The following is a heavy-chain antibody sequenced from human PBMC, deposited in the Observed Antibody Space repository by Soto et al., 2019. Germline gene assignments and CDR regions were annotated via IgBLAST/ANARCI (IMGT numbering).Heavy chain of an antibody. Sequence: EAHLVESGGGLPQPGGSLRLSCVASGFNFSPYFMAWVRQGPGRGLEWVSHIKGDGTTTAYADSVRGRFIISRDNGRNTLFLQMNSLRDEDTAVYYCVRDLGTPDSFDIWGQGTTVIVSS. D-gene: IGHD1-26*01. CDR1: GFNFSPYF. CDR2: IKGDGTTT. V-gene: IGHV3-74*01. J-gene: IGHJ3*02. CDR3: VRDLGTPDSFDI.